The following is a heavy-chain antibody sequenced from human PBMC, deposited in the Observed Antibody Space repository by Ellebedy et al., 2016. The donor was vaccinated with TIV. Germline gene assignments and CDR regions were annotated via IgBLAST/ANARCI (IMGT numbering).Heavy chain of an antibody. D-gene: IGHD1-1*01. CDR3: TRDWMTRGGYDY. CDR1: GFTLSNYW. CDR2: IRHEAGEK. Sequence: PGGSLRLSCAASGFTLSNYWMSWVRQAPGKGLEWVANIRHEAGEKYYVSSVRGRFTISRDNAKNSLYLQMNDLRVEDTAVYYCTRDWMTRGGYDYWGLGTLVTVSS. J-gene: IGHJ4*02. V-gene: IGHV3-7*01.